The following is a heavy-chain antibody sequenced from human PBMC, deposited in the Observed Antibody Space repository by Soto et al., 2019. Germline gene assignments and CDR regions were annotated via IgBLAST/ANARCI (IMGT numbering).Heavy chain of an antibody. CDR2: INPNSGGT. D-gene: IGHD6-19*01. Sequence: ASVKVSCKASGYTFTGYYMHWVQQAPGQGLEWMGWINPNSGGTNYAQKFQGWVTMTRDTSISTAYMELSRLRSDDTAVYYCARSPGNSSGWPYYFDYWGQGTLVTVSS. CDR3: ARSPGNSSGWPYYFDY. V-gene: IGHV1-2*04. CDR1: GYTFTGYY. J-gene: IGHJ4*02.